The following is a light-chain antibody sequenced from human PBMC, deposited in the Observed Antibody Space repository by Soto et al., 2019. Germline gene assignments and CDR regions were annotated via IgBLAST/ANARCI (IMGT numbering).Light chain of an antibody. V-gene: IGLV1-40*01. CDR1: SSNIGAGYD. Sequence: QSLLTQPPSVSGAPGQTVTISCTGISSNIGAGYDVHWYQQLSGTAPKLLMYGSRNRPSGVPDRFSGSKSGTSASLAITGLQAEDEADYYCQSYDSSLGGNYVFGTGTKVTVL. CDR2: GSR. J-gene: IGLJ1*01. CDR3: QSYDSSLGGNYV.